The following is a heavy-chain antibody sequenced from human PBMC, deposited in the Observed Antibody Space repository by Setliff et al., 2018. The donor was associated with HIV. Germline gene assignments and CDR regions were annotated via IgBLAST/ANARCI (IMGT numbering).Heavy chain of an antibody. CDR2: IYYSGST. J-gene: IGHJ4*02. Sequence: SETLSLTCTVSSGSVSRSDYYWGWIRQTPGKGLEWIGSIYYSGSTYYNPSLNSRVTISVDASKNQFSLKLTSVTAADTAVYYCASAGSGTRAPPRYWGQGTLVTVSS. CDR1: SGSVSRSDYY. D-gene: IGHD1-1*01. CDR3: ASAGSGTRAPPRY. V-gene: IGHV4-39*07.